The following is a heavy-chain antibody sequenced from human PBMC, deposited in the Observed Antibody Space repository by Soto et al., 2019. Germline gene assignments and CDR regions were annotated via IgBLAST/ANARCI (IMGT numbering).Heavy chain of an antibody. CDR2: IYYSGST. V-gene: IGHV4-61*08. Sequence: SETLSLTCAVSGGSISSGGYSWSWIRQPPGKGLEWIGYIYYSGSTNYNPSLKSRVTISVDTSKNQFSLKLSSVTAADTAVYYCARPLYSYGPMDVWGQGTTVTVSS. CDR3: ARPLYSYGPMDV. CDR1: GGSISSGGYS. D-gene: IGHD5-18*01. J-gene: IGHJ6*02.